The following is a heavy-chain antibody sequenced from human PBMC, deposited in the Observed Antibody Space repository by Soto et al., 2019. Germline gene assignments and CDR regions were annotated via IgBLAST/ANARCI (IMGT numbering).Heavy chain of an antibody. V-gene: IGHV1-69*13. CDR1: GGTFSSYA. D-gene: IGHD4-4*01. Sequence: SVKVSCKASGGTFSSYAISWVRQAPGQGLEWMGGIIPIFGTANYAQKFQGRVTITADESTSTAYMELSSLRSEDTAVYYCARVWFTVTNYGYYYYYGMDVWGQGTTVTVSS. J-gene: IGHJ6*02. CDR3: ARVWFTVTNYGYYYYYGMDV. CDR2: IIPIFGTA.